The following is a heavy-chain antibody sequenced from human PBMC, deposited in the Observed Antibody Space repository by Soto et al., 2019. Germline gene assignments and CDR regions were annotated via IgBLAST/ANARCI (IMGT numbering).Heavy chain of an antibody. J-gene: IGHJ4*02. Sequence: PSETMSLTWTVAGGSISNYYWSWIRQTPGKGLEWIGYIYYSGSTNYNPSLKSRVTISVDTSKNQFSLKLSSVTAADTAVYYCARVSQIAAAGDFDYWGQGTLVTVSS. CDR1: GGSISNYY. CDR3: ARVSQIAAAGDFDY. V-gene: IGHV4-59*01. CDR2: IYYSGST. D-gene: IGHD6-13*01.